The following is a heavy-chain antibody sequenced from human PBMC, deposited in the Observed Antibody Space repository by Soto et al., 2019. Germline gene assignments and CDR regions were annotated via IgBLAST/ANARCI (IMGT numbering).Heavy chain of an antibody. Sequence: QVQLVESGGGVVQPGRSLRLSCAASGFTFSSYGMHWVRQAPGKGLEWVAVISYDGSNKYYADSVKGRFTISRDNSKNTLYLQMNSLRAEDTAVYYCAKGVGYCGYGGAFDIWGQGTMVTVSS. CDR1: GFTFSSYG. CDR2: ISYDGSNK. CDR3: AKGVGYCGYGGAFDI. D-gene: IGHD5-12*01. V-gene: IGHV3-30*18. J-gene: IGHJ3*02.